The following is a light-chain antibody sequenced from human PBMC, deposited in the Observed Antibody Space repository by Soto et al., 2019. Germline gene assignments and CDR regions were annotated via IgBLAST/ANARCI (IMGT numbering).Light chain of an antibody. V-gene: IGKV4-1*01. CDR3: QQYYSTPQT. CDR2: WAS. Sequence: DIVMTQSPASLAVSLGERATINCKSSQSVLYRSNNKNYLAWYQQKPGQPPKLLIYWASTRESGVPDRLSGSGSGTDFTRTISSLQAEDVAVYSCQQYYSTPQTFGQGTKVEIK. CDR1: QSVLYRSNNKNY. J-gene: IGKJ1*01.